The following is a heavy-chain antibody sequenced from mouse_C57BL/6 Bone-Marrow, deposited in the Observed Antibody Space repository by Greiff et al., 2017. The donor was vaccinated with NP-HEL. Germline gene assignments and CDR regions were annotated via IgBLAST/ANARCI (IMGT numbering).Heavy chain of an antibody. CDR1: GFNIKDYY. D-gene: IGHD1-1*01. CDR2: IDPEDGET. V-gene: IGHV14-2*01. Sequence: EVQLQQSGAELVKPGASVKLSCTASGFNIKDYYMHWVKQRTEQGLEWIGRIDPEDGETKYAPKFQGKATITADTSSNTAYQQLSSLTSEDTAVYYCARPSTVVPLDYAMDYWGQGTSVTVSS. CDR3: ARPSTVVPLDYAMDY. J-gene: IGHJ4*01.